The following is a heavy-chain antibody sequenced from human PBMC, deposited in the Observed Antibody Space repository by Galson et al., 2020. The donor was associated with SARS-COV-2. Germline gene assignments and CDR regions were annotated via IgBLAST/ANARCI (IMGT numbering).Heavy chain of an antibody. Sequence: GESLKISCAASGFSVSGSYMTWVRQAPGKGLEGVSFVDSDGNTYYPDSVKGRFTISIDNSENTLYLQMNSLRVEDTAMYYCARGYASWWNLWSGHFDYWGQGTLVSVSS. CDR3: ARGYASWWNLWSGHFDY. J-gene: IGHJ4*02. CDR1: GFSVSGSY. D-gene: IGHD3-3*01. CDR2: VDSDGNT. V-gene: IGHV3-53*01.